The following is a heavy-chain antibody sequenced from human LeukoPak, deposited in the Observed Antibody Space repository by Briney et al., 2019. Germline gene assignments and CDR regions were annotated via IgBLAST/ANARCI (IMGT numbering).Heavy chain of an antibody. CDR2: INPNSGGT. CDR3: ARGRGASDYYYYGMDV. V-gene: IGHV1-2*02. Sequence: ASVKVSCKASGYTFTGYYMHWVRQAPGQGLEWMGWINPNSGGTNYAQKFRGRVTMTRDTSISTAYMELSRLRSDDTAVYYCARGRGASDYYYYGMDVWGQGTTVTVSS. J-gene: IGHJ6*02. CDR1: GYTFTGYY. D-gene: IGHD3-10*01.